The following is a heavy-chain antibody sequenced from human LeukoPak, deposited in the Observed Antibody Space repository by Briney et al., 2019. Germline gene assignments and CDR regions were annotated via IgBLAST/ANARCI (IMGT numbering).Heavy chain of an antibody. CDR3: ARARTYATRYFDL. CDR1: GGSISSGDYY. J-gene: IGHJ2*01. D-gene: IGHD1-14*01. Sequence: SQTLSLTCTVSGGSISSGDYYWSWIRQPPGKGLEWIGEIIHSGSTNYNPSLKSRVTISVDTSKNQFSLKLTSVTAADTAVYYCARARTYATRYFDLWGRGTLVTVSS. CDR2: IIHSGST. V-gene: IGHV4-30-4*01.